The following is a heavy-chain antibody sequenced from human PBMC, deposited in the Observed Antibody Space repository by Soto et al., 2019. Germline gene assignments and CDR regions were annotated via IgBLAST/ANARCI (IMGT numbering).Heavy chain of an antibody. J-gene: IGHJ4*02. Sequence: ASVKVSCKASGYTFTSYYMHWVRQAPGQGLEWMGIINPSGGSTSYAQKFQGRVTMTRDTSTSTVYMELSSLRSEDTAVYYCAMMSIAAQYIDYRGQGTLVTVSS. CDR1: GYTFTSYY. CDR3: AMMSIAAQYIDY. D-gene: IGHD6-6*01. CDR2: INPSGGST. V-gene: IGHV1-46*01.